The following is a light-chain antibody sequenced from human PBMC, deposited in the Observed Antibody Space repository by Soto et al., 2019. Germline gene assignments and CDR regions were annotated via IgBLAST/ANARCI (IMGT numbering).Light chain of an antibody. CDR2: SND. V-gene: IGLV1-44*01. CDR3: ATWDDSLNGVV. Sequence: QAVLTEPPSASGSPGQGVSISCSGGSSNIGTNTVNWYQHLPGTAPKLLIFSNDERPSGVPDRFSGSKSGTSASLAISGLQSDDEADYYCATWDDSLNGVVFGGGTKVTVL. CDR1: SSNIGTNT. J-gene: IGLJ2*01.